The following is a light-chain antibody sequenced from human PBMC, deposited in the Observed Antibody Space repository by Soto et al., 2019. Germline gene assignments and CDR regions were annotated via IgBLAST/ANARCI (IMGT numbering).Light chain of an antibody. CDR2: GAS. Sequence: ESVLTQSPGTLSLSPGEKATLSCRASQSVSSSYLAWYQQKPGQAPRLLIYGASSRATGIPDRFSGSGSGTDFTLTVSRLEPEDFAVYYCQQFGSSSWTFGQGT. V-gene: IGKV3-20*01. CDR1: QSVSSSY. J-gene: IGKJ1*01. CDR3: QQFGSSSWT.